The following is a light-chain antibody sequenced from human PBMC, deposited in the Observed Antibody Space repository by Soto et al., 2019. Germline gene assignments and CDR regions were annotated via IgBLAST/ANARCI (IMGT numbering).Light chain of an antibody. CDR1: QSINRH. J-gene: IGKJ1*01. V-gene: IGKV3-20*01. Sequence: EIVLTQSPATLSLSPVERATLSCRASQSINRHLAWYRQKPGQAPRLLIFGASSRATGIPDRFSGSGSGTDFTLTISRLEPEDFAVYYCQQYAGSSTFGQGTKVDIK. CDR3: QQYAGSST. CDR2: GAS.